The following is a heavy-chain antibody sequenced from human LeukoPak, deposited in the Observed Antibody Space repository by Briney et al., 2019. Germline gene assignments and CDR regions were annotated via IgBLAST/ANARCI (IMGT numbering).Heavy chain of an antibody. J-gene: IGHJ1*01. D-gene: IGHD1-7*01. CDR2: IYHSGHI. CDR1: DYSISSDYY. V-gene: IGHV4-38-2*02. CDR3: ARVEGTMGWSEHFLH. Sequence: SETLSLTCTVSDYSISSDYYWGWIRPTPGKGLEWIGNIYHSGHIYYNPSLKSRVTISLDTSKNQFSLKLSSVTAADTAVYYCARVEGTMGWSEHFLHWGQGTLVTVSS.